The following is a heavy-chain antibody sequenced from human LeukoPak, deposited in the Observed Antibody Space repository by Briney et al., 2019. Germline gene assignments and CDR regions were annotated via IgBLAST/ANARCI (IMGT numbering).Heavy chain of an antibody. V-gene: IGHV4-34*01. CDR3: ARGRIAKIVVGRSFHYGMDV. Sequence: SETLSLTCDVFGGSLTDYFWTWIRQSPGKGLEWIGEINDYTGNTNYNPSLNSRVSISLEKSKNQFSLELRSVTAADTAVYYCARGRIAKIVVGRSFHYGMDVWGQGTTVTVSS. J-gene: IGHJ6*02. CDR2: INDYTGNT. D-gene: IGHD3-22*01. CDR1: GGSLTDYF.